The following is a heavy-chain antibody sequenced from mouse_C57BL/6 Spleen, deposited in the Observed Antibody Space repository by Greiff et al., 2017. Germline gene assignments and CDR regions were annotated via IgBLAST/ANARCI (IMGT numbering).Heavy chain of an antibody. D-gene: IGHD1-2*01. V-gene: IGHV7-3*01. J-gene: IGHJ4*01. Sequence: EVKLVESGGGLVQPGGSLSLSCAASGFTFTDYYMSWVRQTPGKALEWLGFIRNKANGYTTEYNASVKGRFTISRDNSQCILYLQMNALRAEDSATYYCANSHYYGAMDYWGQGTSVTVSS. CDR2: IRNKANGYTT. CDR3: ANSHYYGAMDY. CDR1: GFTFTDYY.